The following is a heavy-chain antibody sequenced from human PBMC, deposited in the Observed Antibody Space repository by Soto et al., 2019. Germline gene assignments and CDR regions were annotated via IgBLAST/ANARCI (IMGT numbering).Heavy chain of an antibody. J-gene: IGHJ4*02. CDR3: ARGGHVVVVTAALDY. Sequence: QVQLVQSGAEVKKPGASVKVSCKASGDTFTDYYIHWVRQAPGQGLEWMGTVNPSGGHTTYAQNFLGRMTMTRDTSTSTRYVELTSLTSEDTAVYYCARGGHVVVVTAALDYWGQGTLVTVSS. V-gene: IGHV1-46*01. CDR1: GDTFTDYY. CDR2: VNPSGGHT. D-gene: IGHD2-21*02.